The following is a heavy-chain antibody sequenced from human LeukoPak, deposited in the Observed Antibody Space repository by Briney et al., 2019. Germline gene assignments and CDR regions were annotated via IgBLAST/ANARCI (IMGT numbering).Heavy chain of an antibody. V-gene: IGHV1-18*01. J-gene: IGHJ4*02. Sequence: ASVKVSCKASGYDSINYGISWVRQAPGQGLEWMGWRSIYNGNTDYKLQGRVTMTTDTSTSTAYMEVRSLRSDDTAVYYCARGGPFPSSSSSREYYLDYWGQGTLVTVSS. CDR1: GYDSINYG. CDR3: ARGGPFPSSSSSREYYLDY. CDR2: RSIYNGNT. D-gene: IGHD6-6*01.